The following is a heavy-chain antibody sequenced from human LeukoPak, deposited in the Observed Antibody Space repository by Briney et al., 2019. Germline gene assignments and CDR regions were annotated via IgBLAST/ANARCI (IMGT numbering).Heavy chain of an antibody. CDR2: IRYDGSNK. J-gene: IGHJ4*02. Sequence: GGSLRLSCAASGFTFSSYGMHEVRQARGKGLEGGAVIRYDGSNKYYADSVKGRFTISRDNHKNTLYLQMNRLRDEDTAVYYCAKDWSIFSLVGVTIDYWGQGTLVTVSS. V-gene: IGHV3-30*02. CDR3: AKDWSIFSLVGVTIDY. D-gene: IGHD1-26*01. CDR1: GFTFSSYG.